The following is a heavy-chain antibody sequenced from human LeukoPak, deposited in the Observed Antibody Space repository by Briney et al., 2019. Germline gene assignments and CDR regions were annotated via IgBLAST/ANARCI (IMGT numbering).Heavy chain of an antibody. V-gene: IGHV3-48*03. CDR3: VREYSDQLLWTALDY. Sequence: PGGSLRLSCVASGFTFSSYEMNWVRQAPGKELEWVSYISLLGDTIYYADSVKGRFTISRDNAKNSLFLQMSSLRPEDTAIYYCVREYSDQLLWTALDYWGQGALVTVSS. J-gene: IGHJ4*02. CDR1: GFTFSSYE. D-gene: IGHD2-2*01. CDR2: ISLLGDTI.